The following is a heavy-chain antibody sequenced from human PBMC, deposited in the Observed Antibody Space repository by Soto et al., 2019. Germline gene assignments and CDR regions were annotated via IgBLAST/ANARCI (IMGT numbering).Heavy chain of an antibody. CDR3: ARVSSSIVVVPDYGMDV. CDR1: GYTFISHG. Sequence: QVQLVQSGVEVKKPGASVKVSCKASGYTFISHGISWVRQAPGQGLEWMGWISGKNGNTNYAQKPHGRVTSTTDASTSTAYIELRSLRSDDTAVYYCARVSSSIVVVPDYGMDVWGQGTTVTVSS. J-gene: IGHJ6*02. CDR2: ISGKNGNT. V-gene: IGHV1-18*04. D-gene: IGHD2-15*01.